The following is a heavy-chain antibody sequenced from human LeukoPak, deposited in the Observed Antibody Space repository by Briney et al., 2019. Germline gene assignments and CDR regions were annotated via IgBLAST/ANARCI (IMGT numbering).Heavy chain of an antibody. CDR3: ARDRSSSYTRDWFDP. D-gene: IGHD6-13*01. Sequence: YYWSWIRQPAGKGLEWIGRIYNSESINYNPSLKSRVTMSIDTSKSQFSLKLNSVTAADTAVYYCARDRSSSYTRDWFDPWGQGALVTVSS. CDR1: YY. CDR2: IYNSESI. J-gene: IGHJ5*02. V-gene: IGHV4-4*07.